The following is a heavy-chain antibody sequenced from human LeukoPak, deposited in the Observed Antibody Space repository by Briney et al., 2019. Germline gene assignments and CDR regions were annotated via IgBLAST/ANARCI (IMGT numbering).Heavy chain of an antibody. CDR1: GYTLTELS. CDR3: ATVGYYYGSGSFDNWFDP. Sequence: ASVKVSCKVSGYTLTELSMHWARQAPGKGLEWMGGFDPEDGETIYAQKFQGRVTMTEDTSTDTAYMELSSLRSEDTAVYYCATVGYYYGSGSFDNWFDPWGQGTLVTVSS. V-gene: IGHV1-24*01. J-gene: IGHJ5*02. CDR2: FDPEDGET. D-gene: IGHD3-10*01.